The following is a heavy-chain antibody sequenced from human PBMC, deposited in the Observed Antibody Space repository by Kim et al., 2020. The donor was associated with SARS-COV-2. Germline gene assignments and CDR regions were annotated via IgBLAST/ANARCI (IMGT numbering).Heavy chain of an antibody. J-gene: IGHJ6*03. V-gene: IGHV1-69*01. CDR3: ARDVLLPTCYMDV. Sequence: NFTQKFQGRVTITADESTSTAYMKLSSLRSEDTAVYYCARDVLLPTCYMDVWGKGTTVTVSS. D-gene: IGHD3-10*01.